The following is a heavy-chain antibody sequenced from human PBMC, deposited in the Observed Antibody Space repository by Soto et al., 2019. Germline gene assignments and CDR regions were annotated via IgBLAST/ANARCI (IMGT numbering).Heavy chain of an antibody. CDR3: ARELYGGKDF. CDR2: TRNKAYSYTT. Sequence: EVQLVESGGGLVQPGGSLRLSCAASGFTLSDQYMDWVRQAPGKGLEWVGRTRNKAYSYTTEYAPSVKGRFTISRDESKNSLYLQMNSLRTEVTAVYYCARELYGGKDFWGQGTLVTVSS. V-gene: IGHV3-72*01. CDR1: GFTLSDQY. J-gene: IGHJ4*02. D-gene: IGHD2-15*01.